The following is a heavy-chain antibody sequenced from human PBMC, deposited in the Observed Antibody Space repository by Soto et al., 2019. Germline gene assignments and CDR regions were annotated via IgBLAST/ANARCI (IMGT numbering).Heavy chain of an antibody. Sequence: QLQLQESGPGLVKPSETLSLTCTVSGGSISSSSYYWGWIRQPPGKGLEWIGRINYGGSTFVTPSRTSRVTISVDTSKIQCSLKLISVTATETAVYYCARTAIAAAGTYTDYWGQGTLVTVSS. CDR1: GGSISSSSYY. J-gene: IGHJ4*02. D-gene: IGHD6-13*01. CDR2: INYGGST. CDR3: ARTAIAAAGTYTDY. V-gene: IGHV4-39*01.